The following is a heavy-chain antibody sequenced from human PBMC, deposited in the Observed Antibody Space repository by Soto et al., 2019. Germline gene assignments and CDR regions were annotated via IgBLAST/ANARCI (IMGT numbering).Heavy chain of an antibody. J-gene: IGHJ3*01. Sequence: SETLSLTCTVSGGSIRSYDWHWIRQSAGKGLEWIGRINTSGATNYNPSLKSRVTMLLDRSKNQFSLTLHSVTAADTALYFCASLYSNSWPFDFWGQGTLVTVSS. V-gene: IGHV4-4*07. CDR3: ASLYSNSWPFDF. CDR2: INTSGAT. D-gene: IGHD6-13*01. CDR1: GGSIRSYD.